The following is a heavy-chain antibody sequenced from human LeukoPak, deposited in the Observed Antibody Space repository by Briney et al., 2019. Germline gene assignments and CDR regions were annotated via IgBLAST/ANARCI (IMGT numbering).Heavy chain of an antibody. CDR1: GGSVSFYY. D-gene: IGHD3-22*01. V-gene: IGHV4-34*01. J-gene: IGHJ4*02. Sequence: PSETLSLTCTVSGGSVSFYYWSWVRQPPGKGLEWIGEIHPSGRTNYSPSLKSRVTISADMSKNQFSLKLTSVTAADTAVYYCARGTDRSKVGYWGQGTLVTVSS. CDR3: ARGTDRSKVGY. CDR2: IHPSGRT.